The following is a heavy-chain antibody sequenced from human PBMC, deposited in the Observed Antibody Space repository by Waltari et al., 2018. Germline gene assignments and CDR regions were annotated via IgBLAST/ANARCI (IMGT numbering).Heavy chain of an antibody. Sequence: QVQVVASGGGVVQSGSSLRLSCAPFGVSLLKYGIHWVRQTPGKGLEWVAVISHDGSKKYYADSVKGRFTISTDNSKNILYLQMDSLRPEDTAVYFCAKAGGINWNPLDPWGQGTLVTVSS. J-gene: IGHJ5*02. V-gene: IGHV3-30*18. CDR1: GVSLLKYG. CDR2: ISHDGSKK. CDR3: AKAGGINWNPLDP. D-gene: IGHD1-20*01.